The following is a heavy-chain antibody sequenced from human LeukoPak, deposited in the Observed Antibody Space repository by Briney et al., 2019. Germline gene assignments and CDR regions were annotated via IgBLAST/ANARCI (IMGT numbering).Heavy chain of an antibody. J-gene: IGHJ2*01. V-gene: IGHV3-23*01. D-gene: IGHD3-16*02. CDR3: AKEGSIMITFGGVIAHWYFDL. Sequence: GGSLRLSRAASGVTFSFSSYAMSWVRQAPGKGLEWVSAISGSGGGTYYADSVKGRFTISRDNSKNTLYLQMNSLRAEDTAVYYCAKEGSIMITFGGVIAHWYFDLWGRGTLVTVSS. CDR2: ISGSGGGT. CDR1: GVTFSFSSYA.